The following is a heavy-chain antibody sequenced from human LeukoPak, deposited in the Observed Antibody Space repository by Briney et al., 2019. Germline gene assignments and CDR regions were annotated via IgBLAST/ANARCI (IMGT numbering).Heavy chain of an antibody. D-gene: IGHD3-10*01. CDR2: IYYSGST. Sequence: PSETLSLTCTVSGGSISSSSYYWGWIRQPPGKGLEWIGSIYYSGSTYYNPSLKSRVTISVDTSKNQFSLKLSSVTAADTAVYYCARGSLYGSGIQDYWGQGTLVTVSS. CDR3: ARGSLYGSGIQDY. V-gene: IGHV4-39*07. CDR1: GGSISSSSYY. J-gene: IGHJ4*02.